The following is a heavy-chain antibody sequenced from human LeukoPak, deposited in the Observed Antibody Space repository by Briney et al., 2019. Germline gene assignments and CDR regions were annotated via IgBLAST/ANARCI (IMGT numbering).Heavy chain of an antibody. V-gene: IGHV1-69*01. CDR3: ARDGIAAAGTDYYYYDMDV. D-gene: IGHD6-13*01. CDR2: IIPIFGTA. J-gene: IGHJ6*04. CDR1: GGTFSSYT. Sequence: GSSVKVSCKASGGTFSSYTISWVRRAPGQGLEWMGGIIPIFGTANYAQKFQGRVTITADESTSTAYMELSSLRSEDTAVYYCARDGIAAAGTDYYYYDMDVWGKGTTVTVSS.